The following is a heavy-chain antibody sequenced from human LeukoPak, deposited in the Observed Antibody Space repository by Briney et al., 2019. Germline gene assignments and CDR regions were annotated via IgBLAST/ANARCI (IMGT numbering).Heavy chain of an antibody. CDR3: ARDSRYDPWGKNAFDI. D-gene: IGHD3-16*01. V-gene: IGHV4-59*12. Sequence: SETLSLTCTVSGGSISSYYWSWIRQPPGKGLEWIGYIYYSGSTNYNPSLKSRVTISVDTSKNQFSLKLTSVTAADTAVYYCARDSRYDPWGKNAFDIWGQGTMVTVSS. CDR2: IYYSGST. CDR1: GGSISSYY. J-gene: IGHJ3*02.